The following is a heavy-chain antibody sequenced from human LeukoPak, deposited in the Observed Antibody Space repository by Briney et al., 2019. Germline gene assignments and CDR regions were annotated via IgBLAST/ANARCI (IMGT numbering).Heavy chain of an antibody. CDR2: VIPMFDVR. J-gene: IGHJ3*02. Sequence: ASVKVSCKASGGTLSSYALSWMRQAPGQGLEWMGRVIPMFDVRDYAEKFQGRITLTADTSTGMAYMELSSLTSDDTAVYYCARDPRIEYSSSEDAFDIWGQGTMVTVSS. CDR3: ARDPRIEYSSSEDAFDI. CDR1: GGTLSSYA. V-gene: IGHV1-69*17. D-gene: IGHD6-6*01.